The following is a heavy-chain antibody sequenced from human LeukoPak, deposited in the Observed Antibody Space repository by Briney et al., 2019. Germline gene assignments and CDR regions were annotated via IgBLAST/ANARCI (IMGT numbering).Heavy chain of an antibody. CDR2: INPSGGST. J-gene: IGHJ3*02. D-gene: IGHD6-19*01. Sequence: ASVKVSCKASGYTFTGYYMHWVRQAPGQGLEWMGLINPSGGSTSYAQKFQGRVTMTRDTSMSTAYMELSSLRSEDTAVYYCARGSSGWRDAFDIWGQGTMVTVSS. V-gene: IGHV1-46*01. CDR1: GYTFTGYY. CDR3: ARGSSGWRDAFDI.